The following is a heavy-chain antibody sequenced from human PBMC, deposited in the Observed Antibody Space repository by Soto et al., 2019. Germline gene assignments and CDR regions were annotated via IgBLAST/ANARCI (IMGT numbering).Heavy chain of an antibody. CDR2: ISSDGSNK. J-gene: IGHJ5*02. D-gene: IGHD2-15*01. Sequence: PGRSLGLSCAASGFTISTYGIHWVRQAPGKGLEWVAVISSDGSNKYYVDSVKGRFTISRDDSKNTVYLHMNSLRPEDTAVYYRIKQGLPHHNWFYPCGQGTLVTVSS. CDR1: GFTISTYG. V-gene: IGHV3-30*03. CDR3: IKQGLPHHNWFYP.